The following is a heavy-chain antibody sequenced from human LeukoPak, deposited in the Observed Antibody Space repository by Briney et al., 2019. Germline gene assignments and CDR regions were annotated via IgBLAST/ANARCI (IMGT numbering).Heavy chain of an antibody. CDR1: GFSFTTYA. J-gene: IGHJ4*02. CDR2: ISGDGLRT. D-gene: IGHD3-16*02. Sequence: PGGSLRLSCAAPGFSFTTYAMSWVRQAPGKGLEWVSVISGDGLRTYYADSVKGRFTISRDNSKNTLFLQMNSLRAEDTAIYYCKLHYDYVCETYRYDYWGQGTLVTVSS. V-gene: IGHV3-23*01. CDR3: KLHYDYVCETYRYDY.